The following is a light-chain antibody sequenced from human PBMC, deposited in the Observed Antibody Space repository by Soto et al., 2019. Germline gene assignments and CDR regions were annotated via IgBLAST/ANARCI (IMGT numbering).Light chain of an antibody. J-gene: IGKJ2*01. CDR1: QSVSSN. Sequence: EIVMTQSPGTLSVSPGERATLSCRASQSVSSNLAWYQQKPGQAPRLLIYGASTRATGIPARFSGSRSGTEFTLTISSLQSEDFAVYYCQQYDNSPYTFGQGTKLEIK. CDR2: GAS. V-gene: IGKV3-15*01. CDR3: QQYDNSPYT.